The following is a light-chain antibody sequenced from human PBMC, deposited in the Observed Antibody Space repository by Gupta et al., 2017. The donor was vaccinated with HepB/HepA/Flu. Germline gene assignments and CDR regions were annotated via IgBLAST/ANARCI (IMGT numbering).Light chain of an antibody. CDR1: QSIDTW. J-gene: IGKJ5*01. CDR3: QQAYRFPST. CDR2: AAS. Sequence: DIQVTQSPSSVSASVGDRVTISCRASQSIDTWLAWYQQKPGKAPNLLINAASSLQSGVPSRFSGSGSGTDFILTINSLQPEDSATYYCQQAYRFPSTFGQGTRLEIK. V-gene: IGKV1-12*02.